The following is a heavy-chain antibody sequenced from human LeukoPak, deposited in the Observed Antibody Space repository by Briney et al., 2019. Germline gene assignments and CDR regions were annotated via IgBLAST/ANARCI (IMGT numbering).Heavy chain of an antibody. D-gene: IGHD3-9*01. CDR1: GGSFSGYH. J-gene: IGHJ4*02. CDR2: IYYSGST. Sequence: SETLSLTCAVFGGSFSGYHWSWIRQPPGKGLEWIGYIYYSGSTNYNPSLKSRVTISVDTSKNQFSLKLSSVTAADTAVYYCASLTGYYSGFDYWGQGTLVTVSS. V-gene: IGHV4-59*01. CDR3: ASLTGYYSGFDY.